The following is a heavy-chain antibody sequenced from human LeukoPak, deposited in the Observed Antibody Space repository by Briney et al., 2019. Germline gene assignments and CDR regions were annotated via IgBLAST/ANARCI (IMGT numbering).Heavy chain of an antibody. J-gene: IGHJ4*02. CDR1: GASISSNNW. D-gene: IGHD5-18*01. CDR3: ARDVGTALVTGDY. Sequence: PSQTLSLTCSVSGASISSNNWWSWVRQPPGQGLEWIGEIYHSGSANYNPSLKSRVTISVDKSKNQLSLKLISVTAADTAVYYCARDVGTALVTGDYWGQGTLVTVSS. V-gene: IGHV4-4*02. CDR2: IYHSGSA.